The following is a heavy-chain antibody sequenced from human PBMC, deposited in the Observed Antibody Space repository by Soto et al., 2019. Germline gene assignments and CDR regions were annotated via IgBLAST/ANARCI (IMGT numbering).Heavy chain of an antibody. J-gene: IGHJ4*02. V-gene: IGHV3-23*01. CDR2: VSIDGST. CDR3: AKRRGAGGHFDY. D-gene: IGHD2-15*01. Sequence: GGSLRLAGAASGFTFSSYAMGWVRQGPGKGLEWVAVVSIDGSTHDADSVRGRFTISRDNSKNTMSLQMNRLTAAATAVYFCAKRRGAGGHFDYWGQGALVTVSS. CDR1: GFTFSSYA.